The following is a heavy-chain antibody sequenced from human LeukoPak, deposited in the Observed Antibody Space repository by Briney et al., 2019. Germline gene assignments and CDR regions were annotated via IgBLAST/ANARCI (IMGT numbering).Heavy chain of an antibody. J-gene: IGHJ4*02. CDR2: ISSSGSTI. D-gene: IGHD3-22*01. CDR3: ARWGRAAYDSSGYYHFDY. V-gene: IGHV3-48*03. CDR1: GFTFSSYE. Sequence: GGSLGLSCAASGFTFSSYEMNWVRQAPGKGLEWVSYISSSGSTIYYADSVKGRFTISRDNAKNSLYLQMNSLRAEDTAVYYCARWGRAAYDSSGYYHFDYWGQGTLVTVSS.